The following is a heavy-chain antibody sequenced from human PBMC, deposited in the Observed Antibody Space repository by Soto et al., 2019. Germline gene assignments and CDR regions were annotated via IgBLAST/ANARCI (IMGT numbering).Heavy chain of an antibody. J-gene: IGHJ4*02. CDR1: VYRFSRDG. V-gene: IGHV1-18*01. CDR2: ISAYNGDT. D-gene: IGHD6-13*01. CDR3: ARDRGKIAAAGSYFAY. Sequence: SVKGDWKSAVYRFSRDGIGWLRVATGQGLEWMGWISAYNGDTKLAQKIQGRVTMTTDTSTSTAYMELRSLRFDDTAVYYCARDRGKIAAAGSYFAYWRQGTQVTVSS.